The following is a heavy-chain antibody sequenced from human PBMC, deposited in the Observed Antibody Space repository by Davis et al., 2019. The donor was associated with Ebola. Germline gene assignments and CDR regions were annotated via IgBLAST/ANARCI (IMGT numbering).Heavy chain of an antibody. J-gene: IGHJ5*02. CDR1: GGSISSSSYY. D-gene: IGHD6-13*01. CDR2: IYYSGST. Sequence: SETLSLTCTVSGGSISSSSYYWGWIRQPPGKGLEWIGSIYYSGSTYYNPSLKRRVTISVDTSKNQFSLKLSSVTAADTAVYYCARRSSSWSQFAPWGQGTLVTVSS. V-gene: IGHV4-39*01. CDR3: ARRSSSWSQFAP.